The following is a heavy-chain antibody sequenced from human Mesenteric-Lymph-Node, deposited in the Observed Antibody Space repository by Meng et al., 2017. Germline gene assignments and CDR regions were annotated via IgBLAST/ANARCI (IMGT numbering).Heavy chain of an antibody. D-gene: IGHD4-17*01. CDR1: GYSISSSYY. Sequence: GSLRLSCAVSGYSISSSYYWGWIRRPPGKGLEWIGTTSHSGVTYYNPSLKSQVIISVDTSKNQFSLKLSSVTAADTAVYYCARAFGIYYADRPFDYWGQGTLVTVSS. CDR2: TSHSGVT. J-gene: IGHJ4*02. CDR3: ARAFGIYYADRPFDY. V-gene: IGHV4-38-2*01.